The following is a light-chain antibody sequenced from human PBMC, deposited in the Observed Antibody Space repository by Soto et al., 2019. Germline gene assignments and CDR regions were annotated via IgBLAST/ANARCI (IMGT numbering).Light chain of an antibody. CDR2: GNS. V-gene: IGLV1-40*01. CDR3: QSYDSSLSGWV. CDR1: SSNIGAGYD. J-gene: IGLJ3*02. Sequence: QSVLTQPTSVSGAPGQRVTISCTGSSSNIGAGYDVHWYQQLPGTAPKVLIYGNSNRPSGLPDRFSGSKSGTSASLAITGLQADDEADYYCQSYDSSLSGWVFGGGTKLTVL.